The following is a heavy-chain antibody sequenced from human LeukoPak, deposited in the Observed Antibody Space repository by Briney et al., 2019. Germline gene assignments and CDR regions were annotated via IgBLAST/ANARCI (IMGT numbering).Heavy chain of an antibody. D-gene: IGHD3-3*01. CDR2: ISYDGSNK. Sequence: HSGRSLRLSCAASGFTFSSYAMHWVRQAPGKGLEWVAVISYDGSNKYYADSVKGRFTISRDNSKRTLFLQMNSLRAEDTAFYYCAKAELGVDTFFDYWGQGTLVTVSS. V-gene: IGHV3-30-3*01. CDR1: GFTFSSYA. CDR3: AKAELGVDTFFDY. J-gene: IGHJ4*02.